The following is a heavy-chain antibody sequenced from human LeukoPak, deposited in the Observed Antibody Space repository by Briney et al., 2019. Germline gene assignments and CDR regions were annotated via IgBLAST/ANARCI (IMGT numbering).Heavy chain of an antibody. Sequence: GGSLRLSCAASGFIFSNYGVTWVRQAPGKGLEWVASISNGGEDTYYADSVKGRFTISRDNSKNTLYLQMNSLRAEDTAVYYCAKERYSSGWSDSFDYWAREPRSPSPQ. CDR3: AKERYSSGWSDSFDY. CDR2: ISNGGEDT. V-gene: IGHV3-23*01. CDR1: GFIFSNYG. J-gene: IGHJ4*02. D-gene: IGHD6-19*01.